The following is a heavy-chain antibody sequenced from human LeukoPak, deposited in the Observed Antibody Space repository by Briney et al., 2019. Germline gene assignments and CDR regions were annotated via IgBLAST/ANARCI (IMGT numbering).Heavy chain of an antibody. D-gene: IGHD3-3*01. Sequence: PGGSLRLSCAASGFTFSSYEMKWVRQAPGKGLEWVSYISSSGSTIYYADSVKGRFTISRDNAKNSLYLQMNSLRAEDTAVYYCARDRAPRTIFGVVIMFDYWGQGTLVTVSS. CDR2: ISSSGSTI. V-gene: IGHV3-48*03. CDR1: GFTFSSYE. CDR3: ARDRAPRTIFGVVIMFDY. J-gene: IGHJ4*02.